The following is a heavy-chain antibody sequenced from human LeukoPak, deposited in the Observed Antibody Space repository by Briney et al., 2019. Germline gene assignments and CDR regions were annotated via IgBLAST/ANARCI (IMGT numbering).Heavy chain of an antibody. Sequence: PGGSLRLSCAVSGLTVNTYGMHWVRHVLGKGMVWVSYINPDGSSITYADSVKGRFTISRDSAKNTLYLQMNSLRGEDTAVYYCGRDLDFSVDVWGQGTTVIVSS. CDR2: INPDGSSI. CDR3: GRDLDFSVDV. D-gene: IGHD3/OR15-3a*01. J-gene: IGHJ6*02. CDR1: GLTVNTYG. V-gene: IGHV3-74*01.